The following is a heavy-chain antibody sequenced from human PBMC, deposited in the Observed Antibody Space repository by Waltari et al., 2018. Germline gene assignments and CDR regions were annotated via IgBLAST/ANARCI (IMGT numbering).Heavy chain of an antibody. CDR3: ARLSPGWQQLVRLEGYYYYGMDV. J-gene: IGHJ6*02. V-gene: IGHV4-59*08. D-gene: IGHD6-13*01. Sequence: QVQLQESGPGLVKPSETLSLTCTVSGGSISSYYWSWIRQPPGKGLEWIGYIYYSGSTNYNPSLKSRVTISVDTSKNQFSLKLSSVTAADTAVYYCARLSPGWQQLVRLEGYYYYGMDVWGQGTTVTVSS. CDR1: GGSISSYY. CDR2: IYYSGST.